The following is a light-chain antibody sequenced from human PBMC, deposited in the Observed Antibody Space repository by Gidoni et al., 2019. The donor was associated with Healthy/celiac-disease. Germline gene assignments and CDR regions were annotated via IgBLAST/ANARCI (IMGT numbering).Light chain of an antibody. Sequence: DIQMTQSPSSLSASLGDRVTITCRASQSISSYVNLYQQTPGKAPKLLIYAAYSLQSGVPARFSGSGSGTEFTLTISSLQPEDFATYYCQQSYSTPWTFGQGTKVEIK. J-gene: IGKJ1*01. CDR2: AAY. V-gene: IGKV1-39*01. CDR1: QSISSY. CDR3: QQSYSTPWT.